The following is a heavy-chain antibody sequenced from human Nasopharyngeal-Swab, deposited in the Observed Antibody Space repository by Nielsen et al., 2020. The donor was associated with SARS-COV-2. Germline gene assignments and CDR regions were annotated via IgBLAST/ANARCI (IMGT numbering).Heavy chain of an antibody. CDR3: ARETHCSSTSCSPAMDV. V-gene: IGHV3-21*04. CDR2: ISSSSSYI. J-gene: IGHJ6*02. D-gene: IGHD2-2*01. Sequence: GGSLRLSCAASGFTFSSYSMNWVRQAPGKGLEWVSSISSSSSYIYYADSVKGRFTISRDNAKNSLYLQMNSLRAEDTAVYYCARETHCSSTSCSPAMDVWGQGTTVTVSS. CDR1: GFTFSSYS.